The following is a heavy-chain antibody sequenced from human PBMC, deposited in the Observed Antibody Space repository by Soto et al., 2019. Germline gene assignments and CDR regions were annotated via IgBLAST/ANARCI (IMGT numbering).Heavy chain of an antibody. J-gene: IGHJ3*02. Sequence: GGSLRLSCAASGFTFSSYSMNWVRQAPGKGLEWVSSISSSSSYIYYADSLKGRFTISRDNAKNSLYLQMNSLRAEETAVYYCARGRTLGEPPFYDAFDIWGQGTMVTVSS. V-gene: IGHV3-21*01. CDR2: ISSSSSYI. D-gene: IGHD3-16*01. CDR3: ARGRTLGEPPFYDAFDI. CDR1: GFTFSSYS.